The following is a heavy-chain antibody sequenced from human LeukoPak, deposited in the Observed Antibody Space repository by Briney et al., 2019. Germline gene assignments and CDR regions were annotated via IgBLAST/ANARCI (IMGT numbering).Heavy chain of an antibody. CDR3: ARTAVAGIFYY. D-gene: IGHD6-19*01. CDR2: INHSGST. V-gene: IGHV4-34*01. Sequence: PSETLSLTCAVYGGSFSGYYWSWIRQPPGKGLEWIGEINHSGSTNYNPSLKSRVTISVDTSKNQFSLKLSSVTAADTAVYYCARTAVAGIFYYWGQGTLVTVSS. CDR1: GGSFSGYY. J-gene: IGHJ4*02.